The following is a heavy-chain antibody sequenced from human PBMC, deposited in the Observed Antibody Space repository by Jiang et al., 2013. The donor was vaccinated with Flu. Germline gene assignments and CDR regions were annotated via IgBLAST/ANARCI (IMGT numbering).Heavy chain of an antibody. CDR3: AREWMTAVTKGQGDYGMDV. CDR2: IIPLLGTT. V-gene: IGHV1-69*06. Sequence: SGAEVKKPGSSVKVSCKAFGGPFSTYAINWVRQAPGRGLEWMGGIIPLLGTTNYAQRFQGRVTITADKSTSTAYMELNSLRSEDTAVYFCAREWMTAVTKGQGDYGMDVWGQGTTVIVSS. J-gene: IGHJ6*02. CDR1: GGPFSTYA. D-gene: IGHD4-17*01.